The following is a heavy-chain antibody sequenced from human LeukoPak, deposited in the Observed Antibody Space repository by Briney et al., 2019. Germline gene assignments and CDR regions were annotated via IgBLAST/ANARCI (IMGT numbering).Heavy chain of an antibody. CDR1: GYSISSGYY. CDR3: AREERSSYVGNYYYYMDV. J-gene: IGHJ6*03. V-gene: IGHV4-38-2*02. CDR2: IYHSGST. Sequence: PSETLSLTCAVSGYSISSGYYWGWIRQPPGKGLEWIGSIYHSGSTYYNPSLKSRVTISVDTSKNQFSLKLSSVTAADTAVYYCAREERSSYVGNYYYYMDVWRKGTTVTVSS. D-gene: IGHD4-11*01.